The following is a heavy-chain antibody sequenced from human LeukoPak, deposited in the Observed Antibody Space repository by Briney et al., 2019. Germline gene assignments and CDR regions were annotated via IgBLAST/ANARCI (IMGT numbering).Heavy chain of an antibody. Sequence: GGSLRLSCAASGFTFSSYAMRWVRQAPGKGLEWVSAISDSGSGTYYADFVKGRFTISRDNSKNTLYLQMNTLSAEDTAVYYCVKEWSGGYFQPWGQGTPVNASS. CDR3: VKEWSGGYFQP. J-gene: IGHJ1*01. V-gene: IGHV3-23*01. CDR1: GFTFSSYA. CDR2: ISDSGSGT. D-gene: IGHD3-3*01.